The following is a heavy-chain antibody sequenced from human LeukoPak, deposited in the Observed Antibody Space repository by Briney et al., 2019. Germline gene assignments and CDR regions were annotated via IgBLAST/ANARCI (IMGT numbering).Heavy chain of an antibody. V-gene: IGHV3-15*01. Sequence: TGGSLRLSCAVSAPSAFSFSAAWMSWVRQAPGKGLEWVGRIKSKSDGLTTDYAEPVKGRFTISRDDSKNTLYLQMNSLKTEDTAVYYCATALVGGAHWGQGTLVTVSS. D-gene: IGHD3-10*01. CDR1: APSAFSFSAAW. J-gene: IGHJ4*02. CDR3: ATALVGGAH. CDR2: IKSKSDGLTT.